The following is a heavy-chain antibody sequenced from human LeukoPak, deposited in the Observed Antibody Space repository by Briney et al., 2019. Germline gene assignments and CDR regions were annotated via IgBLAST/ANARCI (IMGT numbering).Heavy chain of an antibody. V-gene: IGHV4-59*01. CDR1: GGSFRSYY. CDR3: ARGFVGPAAISDAFEI. Sequence: SETLSLTCTASGGSFRSYYWRWIRQPPGKGLEWIGFVYYSGSTNYNPSLKSRLTMSVDTSKNHFSLQLRSVTAADTAVYYCARGFVGPAAISDAFEIWGQGTLVTVSS. CDR2: VYYSGST. D-gene: IGHD2-2*02. J-gene: IGHJ3*02.